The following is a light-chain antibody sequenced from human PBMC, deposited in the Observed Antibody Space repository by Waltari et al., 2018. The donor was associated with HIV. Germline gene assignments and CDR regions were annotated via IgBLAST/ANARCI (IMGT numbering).Light chain of an antibody. CDR1: QDISNY. J-gene: IGKJ1*01. CDR2: DAS. Sequence: DIQMTQSPSSLSASVGDRVTITCQASQDISNYLNWYQQKQGKAPKLLIYDASNLETGVPSRFSGSGSGTDFTFTSSSLQAEDIATYYCQQYDNLLRTFGQGTKVEIK. CDR3: QQYDNLLRT. V-gene: IGKV1-33*01.